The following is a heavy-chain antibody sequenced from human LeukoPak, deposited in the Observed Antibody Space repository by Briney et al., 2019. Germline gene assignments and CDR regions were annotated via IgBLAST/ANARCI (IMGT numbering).Heavy chain of an antibody. CDR3: ARASYYYDTSGLGALDI. CDR2: INWDGIRI. Sequence: PGGSLRLSCAASGFTFDDHAMYWVRHAAGKGLEWDSGINWDGIRIGYADAVKGRFTNSRDSAKKSLYLQMSSLRTYDTALYYCARASYYYDTSGLGALDIWGQGTLVSVSS. D-gene: IGHD3-22*01. J-gene: IGHJ3*02. CDR1: GFTFDDHA. V-gene: IGHV3-9*01.